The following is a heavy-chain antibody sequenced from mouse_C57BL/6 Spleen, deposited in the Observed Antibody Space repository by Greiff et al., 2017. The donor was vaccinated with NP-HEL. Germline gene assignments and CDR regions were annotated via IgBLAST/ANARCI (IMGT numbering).Heavy chain of an antibody. V-gene: IGHV1-42*01. CDR3: ARGANWERFAY. J-gene: IGHJ3*01. CDR2: INPSTGGT. Sequence: VHVKQSGPELVKPGASVKISCKASGYSFTGYYMNWVKQSPEKSLEWIGEINPSTGGTTYNQKFKAKATLTVDKSSSTAYMQLKSLTSEDSAVYYCARGANWERFAYWGQGTLVTVSA. D-gene: IGHD4-1*01. CDR1: GYSFTGYY.